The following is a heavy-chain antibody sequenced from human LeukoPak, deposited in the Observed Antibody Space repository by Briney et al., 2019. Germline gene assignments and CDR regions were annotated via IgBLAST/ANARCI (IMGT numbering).Heavy chain of an antibody. V-gene: IGHV3-23*01. CDR2: ISASGVST. Sequence: GGSLRLSCAASGLIFSDYAMSWVRQAPGKGLEWVSGISASGVSTYHADSVKGRFTIPRDKSTEKVYLQMNSLRVEDTAVYFCAKGDCSSTNCYPDYWGQGILVTVSS. CDR3: AKGDCSSTNCYPDY. J-gene: IGHJ4*02. CDR1: GLIFSDYA. D-gene: IGHD2-2*01.